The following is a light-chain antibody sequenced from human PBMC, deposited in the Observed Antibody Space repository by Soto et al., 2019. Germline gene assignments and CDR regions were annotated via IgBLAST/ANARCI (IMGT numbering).Light chain of an antibody. CDR3: QQRGNWPNLS. Sequence: EIVLTQSPATLSLSPGERATLSCRASQSVGTYLAWYQQRPGQAPRLLIYDASTRAAGLPGRFSGSGSGTDFTLPISSLEPEEFAIYYCQQRGNWPNLSFGGGTKVEIK. J-gene: IGKJ4*01. CDR2: DAS. CDR1: QSVGTY. V-gene: IGKV3-11*01.